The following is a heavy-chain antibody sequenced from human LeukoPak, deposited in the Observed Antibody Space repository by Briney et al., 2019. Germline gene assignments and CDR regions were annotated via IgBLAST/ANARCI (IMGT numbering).Heavy chain of an antibody. CDR2: ISSSGSTI. Sequence: GGSLRLSCAASGFTFSDYYMSWIRQAPGKGLEWVSYISSSGSTIYYADSVKGRFTISRDNAKNSLYLQMNSLRAEDTAVYYCARGSIAVAGTGNYDYYYGMDVWGQGTTVTVSS. CDR3: ARGSIAVAGTGNYDYYYGMDV. CDR1: GFTFSDYY. J-gene: IGHJ6*02. V-gene: IGHV3-11*01. D-gene: IGHD6-19*01.